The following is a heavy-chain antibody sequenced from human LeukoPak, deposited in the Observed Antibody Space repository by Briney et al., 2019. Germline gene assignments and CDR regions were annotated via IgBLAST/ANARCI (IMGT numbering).Heavy chain of an antibody. CDR2: VLYDGSNK. CDR3: AKDLTY. Sequence: PGGSLSLSCAASGFTFSNSGMHWVRQAPGKGLEWVAFVLYDGSNKYYTDSVKSRFTISRDNSRNTLYLQMNSLRPEDAAVYYCAKDLTYWGQGTLVTVSS. CDR1: GFTFSNSG. J-gene: IGHJ4*02. V-gene: IGHV3-30*02.